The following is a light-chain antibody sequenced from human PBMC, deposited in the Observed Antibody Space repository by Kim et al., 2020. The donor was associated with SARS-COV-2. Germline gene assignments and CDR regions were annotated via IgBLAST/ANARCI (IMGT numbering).Light chain of an antibody. CDR2: AAS. CDR1: QDIANS. V-gene: IGKV1-27*01. CDR3: KKKKSGPWT. J-gene: IGKJ1*01. Sequence: EIQLTQSPSSLSASNGDRVTITCRASQDIANSLAWYQQKPGKVPKLLIYAASTLPSGVPSRFSGSGSGTEFTLTIASLQTEDVATYYCKKKKSGPWTFGPGSKV.